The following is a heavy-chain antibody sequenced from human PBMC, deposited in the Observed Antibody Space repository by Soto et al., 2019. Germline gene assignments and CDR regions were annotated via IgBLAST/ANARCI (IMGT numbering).Heavy chain of an antibody. Sequence: PGGSLRLSCAASGFTFDSYALSWVRQAPGKGLEWLSVISANGGDTDYADSVKGRFTISRDNSKNTLSLEMNSLRAEDTAVYYCAKDKMATIRGAYYFDYWGQGTPVTVSS. V-gene: IGHV3-23*01. CDR3: AKDKMATIRGAYYFDY. CDR1: GFTFDSYA. D-gene: IGHD5-12*01. J-gene: IGHJ4*02. CDR2: ISANGGDT.